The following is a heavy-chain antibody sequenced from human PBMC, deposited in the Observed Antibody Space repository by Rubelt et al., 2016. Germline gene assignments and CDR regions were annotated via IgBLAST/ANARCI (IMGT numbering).Heavy chain of an antibody. J-gene: IGHJ6*02. CDR3: ARDCGGDCFWSYYGMDV. D-gene: IGHD2-21*01. Sequence: QVQLVESGGGVVQPGRSLRLSCAASGFTFSSYGMHWVRQAPGKGLEWVAVISYDGSNKYYADSVKGRFTISRDNSKNTLYLQMNSLGAEDTAVYYCARDCGGDCFWSYYGMDVWGQGTTVTVSS. CDR2: ISYDGSNK. CDR1: GFTFSSYG. V-gene: IGHV3-30*03.